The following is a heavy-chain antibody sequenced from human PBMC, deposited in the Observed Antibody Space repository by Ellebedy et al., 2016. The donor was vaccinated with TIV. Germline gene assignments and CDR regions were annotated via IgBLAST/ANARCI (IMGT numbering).Heavy chain of an antibody. Sequence: GESLKISCAASGFTFSSYWMHWVRQAPGKGPVWVSRIKSDGCSTSYVDSVKGRFTISRDNAKNTLYLQMNSLRDEDTAVYYCARGRARVGASGPNWFDPWGQGTLVTVSS. J-gene: IGHJ5*02. CDR3: ARGRARVGASGPNWFDP. V-gene: IGHV3-74*01. D-gene: IGHD1-26*01. CDR2: IKSDGCST. CDR1: GFTFSSYW.